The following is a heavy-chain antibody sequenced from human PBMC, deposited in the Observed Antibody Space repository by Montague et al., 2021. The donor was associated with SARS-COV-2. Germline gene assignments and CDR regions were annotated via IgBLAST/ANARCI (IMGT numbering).Heavy chain of an antibody. J-gene: IGHJ4*02. Sequence: CAISGDSVSSNGATWNWVRHASSLHLEWQVRTYYRSKWSTNYAVSVQSRITVNPDTSKNHFSLQLNSVTPEDTAVYYCARGQNFGSGNSCTFEHWGQGTLVTVSS. D-gene: IGHD3-10*01. V-gene: IGHV6-1*01. CDR1: GDSVSSNGAT. CDR2: TYYRSKWST. CDR3: ARGQNFGSGNSCTFEH.